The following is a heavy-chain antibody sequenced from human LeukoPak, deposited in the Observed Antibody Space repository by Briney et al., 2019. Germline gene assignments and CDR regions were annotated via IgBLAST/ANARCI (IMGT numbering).Heavy chain of an antibody. D-gene: IGHD2-2*02. CDR2: IGTAGDT. Sequence: GGSLRLSCAASGFTFSSYDMHWVRQATGKGLEWVSAIGTAGDTYYPGSVKGRFTISRENAKNSLYLQMNSLRAGDTAVYYCAKDYCSSTSCYIDYWGQGTLVTVSS. J-gene: IGHJ4*02. V-gene: IGHV3-13*01. CDR1: GFTFSSYD. CDR3: AKDYCSSTSCYIDY.